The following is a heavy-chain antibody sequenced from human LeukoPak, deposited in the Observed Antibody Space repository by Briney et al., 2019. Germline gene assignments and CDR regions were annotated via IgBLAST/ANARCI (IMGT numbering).Heavy chain of an antibody. J-gene: IGHJ4*02. CDR1: GGTFSSYA. Sequence: SVKVSWKAPGGTFSSYAISWVRQAPGQGLEWMGGIIPIFGTANYAQKFQGRVTITADKSTSTAYMELSSLRSEDTAVYYCARDKDGSWYRLFDYWGQGTLVTVSS. CDR3: ARDKDGSWYRLFDY. V-gene: IGHV1-69*06. D-gene: IGHD6-13*01. CDR2: IIPIFGTA.